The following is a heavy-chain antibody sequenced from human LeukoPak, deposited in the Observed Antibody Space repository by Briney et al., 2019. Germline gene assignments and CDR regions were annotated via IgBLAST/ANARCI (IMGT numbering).Heavy chain of an antibody. D-gene: IGHD6-19*01. CDR3: ARADCGWCHGDY. CDR1: GYTFTSYG. CDR2: ISAYNGNT. V-gene: IGHV1-18*01. J-gene: IGHJ4*02. Sequence: ASVTVSCKASGYTFTSYGISWVRQAPGQGLEGMGWISAYNGNTNYAQKLQGRVTLTTDTSTSTAYMELRNLRSDDTAVYYCARADCGWCHGDYWGQGTLVTVSS.